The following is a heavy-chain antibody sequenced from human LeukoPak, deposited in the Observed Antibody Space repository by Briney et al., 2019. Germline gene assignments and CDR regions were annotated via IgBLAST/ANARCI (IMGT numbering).Heavy chain of an antibody. D-gene: IGHD2-15*01. CDR1: GGSFSGDF. J-gene: IGHJ5*02. V-gene: IGHV4-34*01. CDR3: ARAVIVVAAATQRNWFDP. Sequence: IPSETLSLTCAVYGGSFSGDFWSWIRQSPGKGLEWIGEINHSGITDYNPSLRSRVTISVDTSKNQFPLKLSSVTAADTAIYYCARAVIVVAAATQRNWFDPWGQGTLVTVSS. CDR2: INHSGIT.